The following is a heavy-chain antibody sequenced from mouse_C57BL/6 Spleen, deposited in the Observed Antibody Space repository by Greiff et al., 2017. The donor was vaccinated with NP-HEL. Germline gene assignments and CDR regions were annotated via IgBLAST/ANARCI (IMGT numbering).Heavy chain of an antibody. CDR3: ARLGNYGYFDV. CDR2: ISNLAYSI. Sequence: EVKLMESGGGLVQPGGSLKLSCAASGFTFSDYGMAWVRQAPRKGPEWVAFISNLAYSIYYADTVTGRFTISRENAKNTLYLEMSSLRSDDTAMYYCARLGNYGYFDVWGTGTTVTVSS. CDR1: GFTFSDYG. V-gene: IGHV5-15*01. J-gene: IGHJ1*03. D-gene: IGHD2-1*01.